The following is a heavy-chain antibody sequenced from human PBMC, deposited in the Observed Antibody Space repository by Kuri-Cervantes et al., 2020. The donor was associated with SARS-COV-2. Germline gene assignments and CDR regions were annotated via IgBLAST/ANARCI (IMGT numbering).Heavy chain of an antibody. Sequence: GGSLRLSCAASGFTFGDYAMHWVRQAPGKGLEWVSGISWNSGSIGYADSVKGRFTISRDNAKNSLYLQMNSLRAEDTAVYYCAREFGELFDDSYYYYYGMDVWGQGTTVTVSS. CDR2: ISWNSGSI. CDR3: AREFGELFDDSYYYYYGMDV. CDR1: GFTFGDYA. D-gene: IGHD3-10*01. V-gene: IGHV3-9*01. J-gene: IGHJ6*02.